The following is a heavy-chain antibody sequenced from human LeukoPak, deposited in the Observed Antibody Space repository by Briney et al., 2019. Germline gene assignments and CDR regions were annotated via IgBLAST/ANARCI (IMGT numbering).Heavy chain of an antibody. V-gene: IGHV1-2*02. CDR3: AREPYGSGSFRTDYYYMDV. J-gene: IGHJ6*03. Sequence: ASVKVSCKASGYTFTDYYMHWVRQAPGQGLEWMGWIKPNSGGTNYAQKLQGRVTMTRDTSISTAYMELSRLTSDDTAVYYCAREPYGSGSFRTDYYYMDVWGKGTTVTISS. CDR1: GYTFTDYY. CDR2: IKPNSGGT. D-gene: IGHD3-10*01.